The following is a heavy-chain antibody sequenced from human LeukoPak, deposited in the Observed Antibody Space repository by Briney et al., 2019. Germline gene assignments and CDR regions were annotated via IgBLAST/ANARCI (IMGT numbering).Heavy chain of an antibody. V-gene: IGHV1-69*01. CDR3: ARRRYCSSTSCYKEVGMVDY. J-gene: IGHJ4*02. CDR2: IIPIFGTA. Sequence: SVKVSCKASGGTFSSYAISWVRQAPGQGLEWMGGIIPIFGTAKYAQKFQGRVTITADESTSTAYMEPSCLRSEDTAVYYCARRRYCSSTSCYKEVGMVDYWGQGTLVAVSS. D-gene: IGHD2-2*02. CDR1: GGTFSSYA.